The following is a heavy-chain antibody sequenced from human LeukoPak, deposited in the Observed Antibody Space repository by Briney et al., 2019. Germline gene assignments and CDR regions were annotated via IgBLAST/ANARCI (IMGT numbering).Heavy chain of an antibody. J-gene: IGHJ3*01. Sequence: GGSLRLSCVPSGFSFSSYGMHWVRQAPGKGLEWVAVVWSHGNRRHHADSVEGRFTISRDNSKSILYLQMNNLRAEDTALYYCARDSAANDNDFDVWGQGTMVTVSS. CDR2: VWSHGNRR. V-gene: IGHV3-33*01. D-gene: IGHD6-25*01. CDR3: ARDSAANDNDFDV. CDR1: GFSFSSYG.